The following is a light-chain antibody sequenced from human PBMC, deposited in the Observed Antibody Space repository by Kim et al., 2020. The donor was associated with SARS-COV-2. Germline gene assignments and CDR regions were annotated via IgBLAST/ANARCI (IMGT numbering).Light chain of an antibody. Sequence: PPSVSVSPGQTASITCSGDKLGDKYACWYEQKPGQSPVLVIYQDSKRPSGIPERFSGSNSGNTATLTISGTQAMDEADYYCQASRVFGGGTKLTVL. CDR3: QASRV. J-gene: IGLJ2*01. CDR2: QDS. CDR1: KLGDKY. V-gene: IGLV3-1*01.